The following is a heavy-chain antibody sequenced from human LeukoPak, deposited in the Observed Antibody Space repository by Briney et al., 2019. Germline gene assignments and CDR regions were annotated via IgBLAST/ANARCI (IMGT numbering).Heavy chain of an antibody. CDR2: VKADGSDK. J-gene: IGHJ3*01. V-gene: IGHV3-7*01. D-gene: IGHD6-13*01. CDR1: GFTFSSYW. CDR3: ARDTSTATSTWGAFDV. Sequence: PGGSLRLSCGASGFTFSSYWMGWVRQAPGKGLEWVAYVKADGSDKQYVDSVKGRFSISRDNAKNLLYLQMNSLRVEDTAVYYCARDTSTATSTWGAFDVWGQGTMVTVSS.